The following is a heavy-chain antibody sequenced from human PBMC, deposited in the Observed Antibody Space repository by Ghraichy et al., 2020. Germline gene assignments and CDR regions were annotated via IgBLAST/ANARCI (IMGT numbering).Heavy chain of an antibody. CDR1: GYTFTSYW. CDR2: IYPGDSDT. J-gene: IGHJ4*02. CDR3: ATQSSSWSYADY. Sequence: ESLNISCKGSGYTFTSYWIGWVRQMPGKGLEWMGTIYPGDSDTRYSPSFQGQATISVDKSISTAYLQWSSLKASDTAMYYCATQSSSWSYADYWGQGTLVTVSS. V-gene: IGHV5-51*01. D-gene: IGHD6-13*01.